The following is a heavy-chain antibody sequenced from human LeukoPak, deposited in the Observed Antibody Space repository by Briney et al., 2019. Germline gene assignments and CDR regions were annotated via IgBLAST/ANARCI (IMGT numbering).Heavy chain of an antibody. V-gene: IGHV3-30*18. Sequence: GRSLRLSCAASGLTFSSHGMHWVRQAPGKGLEWVAVISNDGTIKNYGDSVKGRFTISRDNSRNTLYLQMDSLKAEDTAVYYCAKGSSWSGDPWGQGTLVTVAS. D-gene: IGHD3-3*01. CDR3: AKGSSWSGDP. CDR2: ISNDGTIK. J-gene: IGHJ5*02. CDR1: GLTFSSHG.